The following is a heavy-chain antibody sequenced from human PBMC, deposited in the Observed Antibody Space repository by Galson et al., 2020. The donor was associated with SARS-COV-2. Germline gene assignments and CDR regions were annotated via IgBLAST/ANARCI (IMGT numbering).Heavy chain of an antibody. Sequence: SETLSLTCTVSGGPISSSSYSWGWIRQPPGKGREWIGSIYYSGSTYYNPSLKSRVTISVDTSKNQFSLKLSSVTAADTAVYYCARDIVATGVAFDYWGQGTLVTVSS. CDR3: ARDIVATGVAFDY. D-gene: IGHD5-12*01. CDR1: GGPISSSSYS. V-gene: IGHV4-39*07. CDR2: IYYSGST. J-gene: IGHJ4*02.